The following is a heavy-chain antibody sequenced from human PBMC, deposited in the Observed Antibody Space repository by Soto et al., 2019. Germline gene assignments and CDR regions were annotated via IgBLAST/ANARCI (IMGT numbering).Heavy chain of an antibody. V-gene: IGHV4-31*03. CDR2: IYYSGNT. Sequence: SETLSLTCTVSGGSIRSGGYYWSWVRQNPRRGLEWIGNIYYSGNTYYNPSLKSRLTISVDTSKNQFSLNLSSVTAAGTAVYYCARDRLMATAGTARHYFGLDVWGQGTTVPSP. CDR1: GGSIRSGGYY. J-gene: IGHJ6*02. D-gene: IGHD5-18*01. CDR3: ARDRLMATAGTARHYFGLDV.